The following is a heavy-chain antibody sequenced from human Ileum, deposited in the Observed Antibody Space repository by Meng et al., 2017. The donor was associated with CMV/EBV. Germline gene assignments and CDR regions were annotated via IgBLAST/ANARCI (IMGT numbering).Heavy chain of an antibody. Sequence: SGLTFRHYDMHWVRQGTGKGLEWVSTIGFAGDTYYAGSVKGRFTISRENAKNSLYLQMNSLRAGDTAVYYCVRERGGEGGWYELDYWGQGTLVTVSS. CDR3: VRERGGEGGWYELDY. D-gene: IGHD6-19*01. CDR1: GLTFRHYD. CDR2: IGFAGDT. J-gene: IGHJ4*02. V-gene: IGHV3-13*01.